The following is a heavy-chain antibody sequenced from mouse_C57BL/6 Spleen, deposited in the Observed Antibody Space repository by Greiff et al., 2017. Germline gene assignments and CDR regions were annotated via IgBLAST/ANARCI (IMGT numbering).Heavy chain of an antibody. CDR2: ISSGSSTI. Sequence: EVKLMESGGGLVKPGGSLKLSCAASGFTFSDYGMHWVRQAPEKGLEWVAYISSGSSTIYYADTVKGRFTISRDNAKNTLFLQMTSLRSEDTAMYYCARRNYVDYAMDYWGQGTSVTVSS. J-gene: IGHJ4*01. V-gene: IGHV5-17*01. CDR1: GFTFSDYG. D-gene: IGHD1-1*01. CDR3: ARRNYVDYAMDY.